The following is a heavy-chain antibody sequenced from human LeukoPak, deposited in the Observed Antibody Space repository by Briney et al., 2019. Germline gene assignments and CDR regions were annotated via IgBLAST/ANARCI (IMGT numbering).Heavy chain of an antibody. V-gene: IGHV1-69*04. CDR2: IIPILDIA. D-gene: IGHD3-9*01. J-gene: IGHJ3*02. CDR1: GGTFSSYA. Sequence: SVKVSCKASGGTFSSYAISWVRQAPGQGLEWIGRIIPILDIANYAQKFQGGVTITADKSTSTAYMELSSLRSEDTAVYYCAKGETYYDILTGYYTDAFDIWGQGTMVTVSS. CDR3: AKGETYYDILTGYYTDAFDI.